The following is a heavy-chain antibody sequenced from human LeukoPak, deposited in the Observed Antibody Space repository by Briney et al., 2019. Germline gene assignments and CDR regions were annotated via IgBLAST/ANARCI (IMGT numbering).Heavy chain of an antibody. CDR2: ISAYNGNT. Sequence: ASAKVSCKASGYTFTSYGISWVRQAPGQGLEWMGWISAYNGNTNYAQKLQGRVTMTTDTSTSTAYMELRSLRSDDTAVYYCARVGYYGSGSYSLFDYWGQGTLVTVSS. D-gene: IGHD3-10*01. J-gene: IGHJ4*02. CDR1: GYTFTSYG. V-gene: IGHV1-18*04. CDR3: ARVGYYGSGSYSLFDY.